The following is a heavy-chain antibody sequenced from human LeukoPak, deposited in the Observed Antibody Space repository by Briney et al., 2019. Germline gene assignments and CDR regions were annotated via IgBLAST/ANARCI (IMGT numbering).Heavy chain of an antibody. J-gene: IGHJ4*02. V-gene: IGHV4-39*01. CDR1: GVSISSSNSY. CDR2: IYYSGNT. D-gene: IGHD3-22*01. Sequence: SETLSLTCTVSGVSISSSNSYWGWIRQPPGKGLEWIGSIYYSGNTYYNASLKSQVSISIDTSKNQFSLRLTSVTTADTAVYYCARAVVITRPCFDYWGQGTLVTVSS. CDR3: ARAVVITRPCFDY.